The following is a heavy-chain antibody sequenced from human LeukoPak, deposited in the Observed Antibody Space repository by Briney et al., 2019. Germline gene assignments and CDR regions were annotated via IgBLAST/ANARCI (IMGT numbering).Heavy chain of an antibody. CDR2: IYSGGST. CDR1: GFTVSSNY. J-gene: IGHJ4*02. D-gene: IGHD2-2*01. V-gene: IGHV3-53*01. Sequence: PGGSLRLSCAASGFTVSSNYMSWVRQAPGMGLEWVSVIYSGGSTYYADSVKGRFTISRDNSKNTLYLQMNSLRAEDTAVYYCARIYGSSSSSLDYWGQGTLVTVSS. CDR3: ARIYGSSSSSLDY.